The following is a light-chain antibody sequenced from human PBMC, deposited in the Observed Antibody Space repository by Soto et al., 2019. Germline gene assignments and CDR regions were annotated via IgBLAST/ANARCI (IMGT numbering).Light chain of an antibody. CDR3: QQYGSSIKT. V-gene: IGKV3-20*01. Sequence: EIVLTQSPGTLSLSPGERATLSCRASQSVSSAHLAWYQQKPGQAPRLLIYGPSSRATGIPDRFSGSGSGTDFTLTISRLEPEDFAVYYCQQYGSSIKTFGQGTKVDIK. CDR2: GPS. J-gene: IGKJ1*01. CDR1: QSVSSAH.